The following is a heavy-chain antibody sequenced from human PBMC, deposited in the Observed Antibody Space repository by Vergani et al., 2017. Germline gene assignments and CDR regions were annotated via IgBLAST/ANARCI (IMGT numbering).Heavy chain of an antibody. CDR3: ARTESFILRYFHWAL. CDR2: NYHSGGA. V-gene: IGHV4-39*01. D-gene: IGHD3-9*01. CDR1: GGSITSSSYY. J-gene: IGHJ4*02. Sequence: QVRLQESGPGLVKPSETLSLTCTVSGGSITSSSYYWGWIRQPPGKGLEWIGNNYHSGGAYYNPSLKGRVTISVDPSKNEFSLEVTSVTAADTTIYFCARTESFILRYFHWALWGQGTLVTVSS.